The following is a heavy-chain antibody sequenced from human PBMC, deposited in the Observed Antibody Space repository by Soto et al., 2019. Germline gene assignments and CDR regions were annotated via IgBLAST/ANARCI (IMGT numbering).Heavy chain of an antibody. V-gene: IGHV4-34*02. CDR1: GGSLSGYY. CDR2: IHHSGST. J-gene: IGHJ5*02. CDR3: ARARQYCSSSSCYLDP. D-gene: IGHD2-2*01. Sequence: QVQLQQWGAGLLKPSETLSLTCAVYGGSLSGYYWSWIRQPPGKGLEWIGEIHHSGSTNYNPSLKSRVTISVDKSKNQFSLKLNSVTAADTAVYYCARARQYCSSSSCYLDPWGQGTLVTVSS.